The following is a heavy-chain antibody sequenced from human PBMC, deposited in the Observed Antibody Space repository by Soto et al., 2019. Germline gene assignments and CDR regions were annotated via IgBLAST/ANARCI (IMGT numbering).Heavy chain of an antibody. D-gene: IGHD3-10*01. J-gene: IGHJ6*02. CDR2: IDSSSDYI. CDR3: AREGPGRDMDV. V-gene: IGHV3-21*01. Sequence: PGGSLRLSCAASVFIFSTYTMNWVRQAPGKGLEWVSSIDSSSDYIYYADSVKGRFTISRDNAKNSLYLQMNSLRAEDTAVYYCAREGPGRDMDVWGQGTTVTVSS. CDR1: VFIFSTYT.